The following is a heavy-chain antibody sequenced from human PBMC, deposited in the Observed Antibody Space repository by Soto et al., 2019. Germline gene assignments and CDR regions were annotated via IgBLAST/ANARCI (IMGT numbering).Heavy chain of an antibody. Sequence: ASAKVSCTAPGYAFTSCARHWARQAPGQRLEWMGWINAGNGNTKYSQKFQGRVTITRDTSASTAYMELSSLRSEDTAVYYCARGLGLYYFDYWGQGTLVTVSS. CDR2: INAGNGNT. D-gene: IGHD1-26*01. CDR3: ARGLGLYYFDY. J-gene: IGHJ4*02. V-gene: IGHV1-3*01. CDR1: GYAFTSCA.